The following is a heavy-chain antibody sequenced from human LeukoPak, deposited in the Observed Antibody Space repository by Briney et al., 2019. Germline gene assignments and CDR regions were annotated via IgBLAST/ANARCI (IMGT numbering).Heavy chain of an antibody. D-gene: IGHD4-17*01. J-gene: IGHJ4*02. CDR1: GFTFDKAW. CDR3: AREDYGDYELDY. V-gene: IGHV3-21*01. CDR2: ISSSSSYI. Sequence: PGGSLRLSCAASGFTFDKAWMTWVRQAPGKGLEWVSSISSSSSYIYYADSVKGRFTISRDNAKNSLYLQMSSLRAEDTAVYYCAREDYGDYELDYWGQGTLVTVSS.